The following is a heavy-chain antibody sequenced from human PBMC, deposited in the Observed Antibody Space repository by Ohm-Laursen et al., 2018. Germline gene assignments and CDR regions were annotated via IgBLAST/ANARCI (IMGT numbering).Heavy chain of an antibody. V-gene: IGHV3-9*01. CDR1: GFTFDDYA. Sequence: SLRLSCTASGFTFDDYAMHWVRQAPGKGLEWVSGISWNSGSIGYADSVKGRFTISRDNAKNSLYLQMNSLRAEDTALYYCAKAIYMTTVTNFDYWGQGTLVTVSS. D-gene: IGHD4-17*01. J-gene: IGHJ4*02. CDR2: ISWNSGSI. CDR3: AKAIYMTTVTNFDY.